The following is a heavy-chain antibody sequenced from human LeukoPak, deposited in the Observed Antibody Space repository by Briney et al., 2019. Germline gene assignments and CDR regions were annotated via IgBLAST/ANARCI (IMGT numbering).Heavy chain of an antibody. Sequence: SETLSLTCAVYGGSFSGYYWSWIRQPPGKGLEWIGEINHSGSTNYNPSLKSRVTISVDTSKNQFSLKLSSATAADTAVYYCARGPVTKVWGQGTLVTVSS. CDR1: GGSFSGYY. CDR2: INHSGST. V-gene: IGHV4-34*01. J-gene: IGHJ4*02. CDR3: ARGPVTKV. D-gene: IGHD4-17*01.